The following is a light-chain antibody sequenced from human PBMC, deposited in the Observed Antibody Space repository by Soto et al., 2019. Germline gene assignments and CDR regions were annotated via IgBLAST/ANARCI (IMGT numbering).Light chain of an antibody. CDR2: GAS. J-gene: IGKJ5*01. CDR1: ESVRSN. Sequence: EIVMTQSPATLSVPPGDRATLSCRASESVRSNFAWYQQKPGQAPRLLIYGASIRAADIPARFSGSGSGTEFTLTISTLQSEDFAVYYCQQYYDWPTITFGQGTRLE. V-gene: IGKV3-15*01. CDR3: QQYYDWPTIT.